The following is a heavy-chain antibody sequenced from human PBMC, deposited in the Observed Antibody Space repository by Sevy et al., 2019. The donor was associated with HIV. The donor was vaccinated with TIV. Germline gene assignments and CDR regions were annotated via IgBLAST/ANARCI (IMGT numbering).Heavy chain of an antibody. D-gene: IGHD4-17*01. CDR2: ISGSGGST. CDR3: AKDMYGGKHYYYYGMDV. Sequence: GGSLRLSCAASRFTFSSYAMSWVRQAPGKGLEWVSAISGSGGSTYYADSVKGRFTISRDNSKNTLYLQMNSLRAEDTAVYYCAKDMYGGKHYYYYGMDVWGQGTTVTVSS. CDR1: RFTFSSYA. V-gene: IGHV3-23*01. J-gene: IGHJ6*02.